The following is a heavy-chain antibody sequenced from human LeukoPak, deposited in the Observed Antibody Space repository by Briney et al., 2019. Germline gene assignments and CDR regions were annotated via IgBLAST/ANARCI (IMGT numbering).Heavy chain of an antibody. CDR1: GFTFSDAW. CDR2: IRYDGSNK. V-gene: IGHV3-30*02. J-gene: IGHJ4*02. CDR3: AKDHGSSALHFDY. Sequence: GGSLRLSCAASGFTFSDAWMSWVRQAPGKGLEWVAFIRYDGSNKYYADSAKGRFTISRDNSKNTLYLQMNSLRAEDTAVFYCAKDHGSSALHFDYWGQGTLVTVSS. D-gene: IGHD6-6*01.